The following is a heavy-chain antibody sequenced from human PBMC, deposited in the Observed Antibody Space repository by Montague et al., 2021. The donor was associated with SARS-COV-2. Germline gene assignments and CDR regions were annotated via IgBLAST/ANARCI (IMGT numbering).Heavy chain of an antibody. Sequence: CAISGDSVSNKSVAWNWIRRSPSRGLEWLGRTYYKSKWDSDYAEXXKRRLVITPDTSKNQVSLQLNSVIPEDTAVYFCASSGITLTGLDAFDIWGQGTMVTVSS. D-gene: IGHD3-9*01. CDR3: ASSGITLTGLDAFDI. CDR1: GDSVSNKSVA. V-gene: IGHV6-1*01. J-gene: IGHJ3*02. CDR2: TYYKSKWDS.